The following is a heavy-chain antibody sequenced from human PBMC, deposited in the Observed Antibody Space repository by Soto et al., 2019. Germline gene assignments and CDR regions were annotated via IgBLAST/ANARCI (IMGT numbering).Heavy chain of an antibody. CDR2: ISYSGTT. J-gene: IGHJ3*01. V-gene: IGHV4-61*01. D-gene: IGHD3-10*01. Sequence: SETLSLTCAVSGGSVNSETYFWTWIRQSPETGLEWIGYISYSGTTNYNPSLQSRVTMSVDTSKNQFSLKLSSVTAADTAVYFCARDHRSLFDLWGQGTMVTVSS. CDR1: GGSVNSETYF. CDR3: ARDHRSLFDL.